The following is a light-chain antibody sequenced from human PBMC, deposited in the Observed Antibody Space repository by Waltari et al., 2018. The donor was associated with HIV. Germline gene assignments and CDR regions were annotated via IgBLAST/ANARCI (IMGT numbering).Light chain of an antibody. CDR3: CSYTGSNPFLL. J-gene: IGLJ2*01. Sequence: QSALTQPASVSGSPGQSITISCTGTRSTVGSYNLVSWYQQHPGRAPKVMIYEVSKRPSGVSNRFSGSKSGNTASLTISGLQAEDEADYYCCSYTGSNPFLLFGGGTKLTVL. V-gene: IGLV2-23*02. CDR1: RSTVGSYNL. CDR2: EVS.